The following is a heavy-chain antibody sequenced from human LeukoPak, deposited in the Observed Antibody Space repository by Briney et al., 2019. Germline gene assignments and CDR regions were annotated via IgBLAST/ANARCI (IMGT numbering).Heavy chain of an antibody. D-gene: IGHD3-9*01. V-gene: IGHV5-10-1*01. CDR2: IAPSDSST. CDR3: ARHEAYYDILTATYYYYGMDV. CDR1: GYSFTSYW. Sequence: GESLKISCKGSGYSFTSYWISGVRQMPGKGLGWMGRIAPSDSSTNYSPSFQGHVTISADKSSSNAYLQWSSLKASDTAMYYCARHEAYYDILTATYYYYGMDVWGKGTTVTVSS. J-gene: IGHJ6*04.